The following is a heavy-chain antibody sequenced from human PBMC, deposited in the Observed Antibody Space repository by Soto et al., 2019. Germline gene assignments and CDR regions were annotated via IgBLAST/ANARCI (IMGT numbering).Heavy chain of an antibody. CDR3: ARVKRYHGGVVASYN. CDR1: GFTFSDSY. D-gene: IGHD2-15*01. Sequence: QVQLVESGGGLVKPGGSLRLSCAASGFTFSDSYMSWIRQAPGKGLEWVSYISNSGRTIDYADSVKGRFTISRDNAKNSLHLQMSSLRADDTAVYYCARVKRYHGGVVASYNWGQGTMVNGSS. J-gene: IGHJ3*02. V-gene: IGHV3-11*01. CDR2: ISNSGRTI.